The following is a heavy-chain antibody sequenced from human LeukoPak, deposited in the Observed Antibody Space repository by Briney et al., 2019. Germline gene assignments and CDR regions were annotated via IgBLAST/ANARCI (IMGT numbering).Heavy chain of an antibody. V-gene: IGHV3-23*01. CDR3: AKSGITMIVVALTSDI. J-gene: IGHJ3*02. CDR1: GFTFSSYA. D-gene: IGHD3-22*01. Sequence: GGSLRLSCAASGFTFSSYAMSWVRQAPGQGLEWVSAISGSGGSTYYADPVKGRFTISRANSKNTLYLQMNSLRAEDTAVYDCAKSGITMIVVALTSDIWGQGTMVTVSS. CDR2: ISGSGGST.